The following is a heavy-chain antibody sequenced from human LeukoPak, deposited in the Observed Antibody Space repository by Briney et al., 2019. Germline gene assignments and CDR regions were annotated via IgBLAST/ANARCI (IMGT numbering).Heavy chain of an antibody. D-gene: IGHD1-14*01. CDR2: VHPNSGNT. V-gene: IGHV1-8*01. CDR1: GYPFTTWE. J-gene: IGHJ5*02. Sequence: ASVKVSCRTSGYPFTTWEINWVRQAAGQGLEWMGWVHPNSGNTAYAQKFQGRVTMTRDTSISTAYMELSGLRFDDTAVYFCARGPRNDPWGQGTLVTVSS. CDR3: ARGPRNDP.